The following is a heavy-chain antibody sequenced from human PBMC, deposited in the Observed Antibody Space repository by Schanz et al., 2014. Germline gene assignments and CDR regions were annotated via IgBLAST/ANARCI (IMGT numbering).Heavy chain of an antibody. J-gene: IGHJ4*02. Sequence: QLVQSGAEVKKPGASVKVSCKASGYTFTSSGFSWVRQAPGQGLEWMGWINGYNAHTNYAQKFQGRVTMTTDTSTSTVYMELRSLRSDDTAVYYCARDRDQWDGNFCDFWGQGTLVTVSS. CDR1: GYTFTSSG. V-gene: IGHV1-18*01. CDR3: ARDRDQWDGNFCDF. CDR2: INGYNAHT. D-gene: IGHD1-26*01.